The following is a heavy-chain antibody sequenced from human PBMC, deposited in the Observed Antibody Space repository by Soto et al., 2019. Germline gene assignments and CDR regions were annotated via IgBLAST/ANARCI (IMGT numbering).Heavy chain of an antibody. Sequence: KQSQTLSLTCAVYGGSFSGYYWSWIRQPPGKGLEWIGEINHSGSTNYNPSLKSRVTISVDTSKNQFSLKLSSVTAADTAVYYCARGPSGPIGYYYYGMDVWGQGTTVTVSS. J-gene: IGHJ6*02. D-gene: IGHD2-15*01. CDR3: ARGPSGPIGYYYYGMDV. CDR2: INHSGST. V-gene: IGHV4-34*01. CDR1: GGSFSGYY.